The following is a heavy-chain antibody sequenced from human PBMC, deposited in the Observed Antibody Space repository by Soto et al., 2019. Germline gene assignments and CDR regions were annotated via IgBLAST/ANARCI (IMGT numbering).Heavy chain of an antibody. J-gene: IGHJ5*02. V-gene: IGHV1-46*01. Sequence: ASVKVSCKASGYTFTSYYMHWVRQAPGQGLEWMGIINPSGGSTSYAQKFQGRVTITADESTSTAYMELSSLRSEDTAVYYCARDRDCSGGSCYSWFDPWGQGTLVTVSS. D-gene: IGHD2-15*01. CDR2: INPSGGST. CDR1: GYTFTSYY. CDR3: ARDRDCSGGSCYSWFDP.